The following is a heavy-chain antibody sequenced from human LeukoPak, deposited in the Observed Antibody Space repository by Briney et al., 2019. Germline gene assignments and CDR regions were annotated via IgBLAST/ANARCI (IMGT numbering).Heavy chain of an antibody. D-gene: IGHD3-3*01. CDR2: IIPIFGTA. V-gene: IGHV1-69*13. J-gene: IGHJ6*03. CDR1: GGTFSSYA. Sequence: ASVKVSCKASGGTFSSYAISWVRQAPGQGLEWMGGIIPIFGTANYAQKFQGRVTITADESTSTAYMELSSLRSEDTAVYYCAAQTRYYDFWSGGYYMDVWGKGTTVTVSS. CDR3: AAQTRYYDFWSGGYYMDV.